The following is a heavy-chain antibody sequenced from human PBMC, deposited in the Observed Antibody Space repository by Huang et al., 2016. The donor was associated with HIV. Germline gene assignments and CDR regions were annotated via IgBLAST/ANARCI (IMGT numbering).Heavy chain of an antibody. V-gene: IGHV4-39*01. CDR1: GGSIRSDTDY. J-gene: IGHJ4*02. CDR2: IYYRGST. D-gene: IGHD3-10*01. Sequence: QLQLQESGPGLVKPSETMSLTCTVSGGSIRSDTDYWGWIRQPPGKGLEWIGSIYYRGSTYYNPSLKSRVTITVDTSKNQFSLKMRSVTAADTAVYYCARLPGSITMIRGVITDPYWGQGTLVTVSS. CDR3: ARLPGSITMIRGVITDPY.